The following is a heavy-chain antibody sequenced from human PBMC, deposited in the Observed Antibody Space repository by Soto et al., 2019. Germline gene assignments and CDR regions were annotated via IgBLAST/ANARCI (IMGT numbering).Heavy chain of an antibody. CDR3: ARRHRAVLVSPWFEP. J-gene: IGHJ5*02. Sequence: QVTLKESGPVLVKPTETLTLRCTVSGLSITDSEMGVSWIRHPPGQPLEWLAHIDTSGEKSYRTFLKTRIPISKATSKSQIVLTMANRAPADTATYYCARRHRAVLVSPWFEPWCQGIPVSVSS. CDR1: GLSITDSEMG. V-gene: IGHV2-26*01. CDR2: IDTSGEK. D-gene: IGHD3-10*01.